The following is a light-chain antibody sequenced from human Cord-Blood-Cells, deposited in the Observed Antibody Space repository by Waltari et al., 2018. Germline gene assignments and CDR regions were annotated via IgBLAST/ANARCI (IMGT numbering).Light chain of an antibody. J-gene: IGLJ3*02. CDR1: SSDVGSYTL. CDR3: CSYAGSSTWV. V-gene: IGLV2-23*01. CDR2: EGS. Sequence: QSALTQPASASGSPGQSLTISSTGTSSDVGSYTLVSWYQQHPGKAPKLMIYEGSKRPSGVSNRFSGSKSGNTASLTISGLQAEDEADYYCCSYAGSSTWVFGGGTKLTVL.